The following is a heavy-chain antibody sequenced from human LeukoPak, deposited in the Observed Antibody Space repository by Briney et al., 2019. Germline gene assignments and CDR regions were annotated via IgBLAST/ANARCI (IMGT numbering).Heavy chain of an antibody. CDR3: ARDLELSDYGDYEGGGFDY. CDR1: GYSISSGYY. J-gene: IGHJ4*02. CDR2: IYHSGST. V-gene: IGHV4-38-2*02. Sequence: SETLSLTCTVSGYSISSGYYWGWIRQPPGKGLEWIGSIYHSGSTYYNPSLKSRVTISVDTSKNQFSLKLSSVTAADTAVYYCARDLELSDYGDYEGGGFDYWGQGTLVTVSS. D-gene: IGHD4-17*01.